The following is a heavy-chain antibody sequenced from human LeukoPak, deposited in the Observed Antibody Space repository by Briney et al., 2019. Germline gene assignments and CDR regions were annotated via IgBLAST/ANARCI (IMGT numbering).Heavy chain of an antibody. J-gene: IGHJ4*02. V-gene: IGHV4-61*02. D-gene: IGHD6-6*01. CDR2: IYTSGSI. CDR1: GDSISSGNYY. CDR3: ARGPYSNSGLDY. Sequence: SETLSLTCTVSGDSISSGNYYWSWIRQPAGKGLEWIGRIYTSGSIHYNPPLKSRVTMSIDTSKNQFSLKLNSVTAADTAVYFCARGPYSNSGLDYWGQGTLVTVSS.